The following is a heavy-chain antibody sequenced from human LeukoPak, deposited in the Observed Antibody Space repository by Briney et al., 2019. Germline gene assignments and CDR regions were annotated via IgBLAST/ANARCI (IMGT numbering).Heavy chain of an antibody. J-gene: IGHJ5*02. V-gene: IGHV3-74*01. CDR3: IRDFRSADL. Sequence: GGSLRLSCVASGFTFSNYWMHWVRQPPGKGLVWVSRIYVDGRTTNYADSVKGRFTISSDNAKNTEYLEMNSLSVEDTATYYCIRDFRSADLWGQGTLVTVTS. CDR2: IYVDGRTT. CDR1: GFTFSNYW.